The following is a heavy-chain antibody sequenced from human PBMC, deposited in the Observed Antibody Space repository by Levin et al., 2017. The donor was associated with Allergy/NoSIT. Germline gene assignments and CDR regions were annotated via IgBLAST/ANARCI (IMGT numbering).Heavy chain of an antibody. CDR2: IKQDGSEK. J-gene: IGHJ4*02. CDR3: AKRGTLLGTPFDS. D-gene: IGHD1-14*01. Sequence: GGSLRLSCTASGFTFNNYWMTWVRQAPGKGLEWVATIKQDGSEKYYVDSVKGRFTISRDNAKDSLFLQMNSLRAEDTAVYYCAKRGTLLGTPFDSWGQGTLVTVSS. CDR1: GFTFNNYW. V-gene: IGHV3-7*02.